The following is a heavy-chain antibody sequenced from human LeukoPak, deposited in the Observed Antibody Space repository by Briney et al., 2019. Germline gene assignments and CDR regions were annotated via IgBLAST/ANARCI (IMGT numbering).Heavy chain of an antibody. CDR2: ISGSGGST. CDR3: AKDPYSGSYYDY. D-gene: IGHD1-26*01. CDR1: GFTFSSYA. V-gene: IGHV3-23*01. J-gene: IGHJ4*02. Sequence: GGSLRLSCAASGFTFSSYAMSWVRQAPGKGLEWVSAISGSGGSTYYADSVKGRFTISRDNSENTLYLQMNSLRAEDTAVYYCAKDPYSGSYYDYWGQGTLVTVSS.